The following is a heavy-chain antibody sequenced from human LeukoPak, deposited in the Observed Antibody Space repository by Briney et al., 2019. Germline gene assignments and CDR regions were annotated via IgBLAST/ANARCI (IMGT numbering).Heavy chain of an antibody. D-gene: IGHD5-12*01. CDR1: GGSFSGYY. J-gene: IGHJ4*02. V-gene: IGHV4-34*01. CDR3: ASRATITTHAPFDY. Sequence: SETLSLTCAVYGGSFSGYYWSLIRQPPGKGLEWIGEINHSGSTNYNPSLKSRVTISVDTSKNQFSLKLSSVTAADTAVYYCASRATITTHAPFDYWGQGTLVTVSS. CDR2: INHSGST.